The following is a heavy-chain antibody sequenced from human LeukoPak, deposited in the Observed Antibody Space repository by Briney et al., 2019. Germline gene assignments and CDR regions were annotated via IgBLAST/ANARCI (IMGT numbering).Heavy chain of an antibody. D-gene: IGHD6-6*01. CDR2: ISSGSSVI. CDR3: TIGLYSSSPTPDY. V-gene: IGHV3-48*01. CDR1: GFTFSTYS. Sequence: GGSLRLSCAASGFTFSTYSMNWVRQAPGKGLEWVSYISSGSSVIYYADSVKGRFTISRDNAKNSLYLQMNSLRAEDTAVYYCTIGLYSSSPTPDYWGQGTLVTVSS. J-gene: IGHJ4*02.